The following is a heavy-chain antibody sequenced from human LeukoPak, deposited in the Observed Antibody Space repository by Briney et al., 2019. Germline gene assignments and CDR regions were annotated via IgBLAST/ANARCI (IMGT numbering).Heavy chain of an antibody. CDR3: ARGYGYFDHYYYYMDV. J-gene: IGHJ6*03. CDR1: GGSFSGYY. D-gene: IGHD6-25*01. CDR2: INHSGST. V-gene: IGHV4-34*01. Sequence: SETLPLTCAVCGGSFSGYYWSWIRQPPGKGLEWIGDINHSGSTNYNPSLKSRGTISVDTSKNQFSLKLTSVTAADTAVYYCARGYGYFDHYYYYMDVWGEGTTVTVSS.